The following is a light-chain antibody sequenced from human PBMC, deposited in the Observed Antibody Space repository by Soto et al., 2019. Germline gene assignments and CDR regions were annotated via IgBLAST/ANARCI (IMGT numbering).Light chain of an antibody. J-gene: IGKJ3*01. CDR1: QGIAGW. Sequence: DLQMTQSPSSLSASVGETVTMTCRASQGIAGWLSWYQQKPGKAPQLLIFATSNLQGGVPSRFSGSGSGTDFTAAISSLQPEDFATYYCQHNGVFGPGTQVDIK. V-gene: IGKV1-12*01. CDR3: QHNGV. CDR2: ATS.